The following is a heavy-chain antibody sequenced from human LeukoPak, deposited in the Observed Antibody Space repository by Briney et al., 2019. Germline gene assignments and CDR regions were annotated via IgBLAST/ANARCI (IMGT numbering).Heavy chain of an antibody. CDR1: GYTFTGYY. V-gene: IGHV1-2*02. Sequence: ASVKVSCKASGYTFTGYYIHWVRQAPGQGLEWMGWINPNSGGTNYAQKFQGRVTMTRDTSISTAYMELSRLRSDDTAVYYCARDIRVVTPYYYYYYYMDVWGKGTTVTVSS. D-gene: IGHD3-3*01. CDR3: ARDIRVVTPYYYYYYYMDV. J-gene: IGHJ6*03. CDR2: INPNSGGT.